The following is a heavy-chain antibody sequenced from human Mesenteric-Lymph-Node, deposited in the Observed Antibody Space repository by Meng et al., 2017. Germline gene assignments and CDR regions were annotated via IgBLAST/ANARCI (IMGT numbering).Heavy chain of an antibody. CDR2: IYYSGST. J-gene: IGHJ4*02. CDR3: ARVVSGGFFGGFDY. Sequence: GSLRLSCTVSGGSISSYYWSWIRQPPGKGLEWIGYIYYSGSTNYNPSLKSRVTISVDTSKNQFSLKLSSVTAADTAVYYCARVVSGGFFGGFDYWGQGTLVTVSS. CDR1: GGSISSYY. V-gene: IGHV4-59*12. D-gene: IGHD3-10*01.